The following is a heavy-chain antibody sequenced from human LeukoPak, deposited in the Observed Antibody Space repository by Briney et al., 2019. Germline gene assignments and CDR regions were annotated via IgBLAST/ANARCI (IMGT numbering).Heavy chain of an antibody. Sequence: ASVKVSCKASGYTFASYGISWVRQAPGQGLEWMGWISAYNGNTNYAQKLQGRVTMTTDTSTSTAYMELRGLRSDDTAVYYCARDRLFGWYFDLWGRGTLVTVSS. CDR1: GYTFASYG. J-gene: IGHJ2*01. V-gene: IGHV1-18*01. CDR3: ARDRLFGWYFDL. D-gene: IGHD3-16*01. CDR2: ISAYNGNT.